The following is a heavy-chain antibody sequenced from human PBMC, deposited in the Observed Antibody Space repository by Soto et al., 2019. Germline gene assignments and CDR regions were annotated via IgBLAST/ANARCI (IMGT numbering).Heavy chain of an antibody. CDR1: GFTFTGSY. CDR3: VRGGAGTWRFDP. CDR2: IRTKVYSYAT. Sequence: EQLVESGGGLVQPGGSLKLSCAASGFTFTGSYIHWVRQASGRGLEWVGRIRTKVYSYATAYAASVSGRFTISRDDSKNTAYLQMNSLKIEDTAVYYCVRGGAGTWRFDPWGQGTLVTVSS. J-gene: IGHJ5*02. V-gene: IGHV3-73*01. D-gene: IGHD6-13*01.